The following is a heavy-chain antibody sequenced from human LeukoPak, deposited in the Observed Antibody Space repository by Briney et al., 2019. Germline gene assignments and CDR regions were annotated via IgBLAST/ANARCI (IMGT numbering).Heavy chain of an antibody. J-gene: IGHJ4*02. V-gene: IGHV3-7*01. CDR3: ARAPIVVVPTWRPTYFDY. Sequence: GGSLRLSCTTSGFTLSSYWMSWVRQAPGKGLEWVANIKQDGGEKYYVDSVKGRFTISRDNAKNSLYLQMNSLRAEDTAIYYCARAPIVVVPTWRPTYFDYWGQGTLATVSS. CDR1: GFTLSSYW. CDR2: IKQDGGEK. D-gene: IGHD2-2*01.